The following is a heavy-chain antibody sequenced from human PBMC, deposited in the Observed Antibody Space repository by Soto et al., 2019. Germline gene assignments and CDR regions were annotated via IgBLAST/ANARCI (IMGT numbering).Heavy chain of an antibody. CDR3: AVPGHGHLAY. Sequence: SETLSLTCGVSGASIGTNNWWSWVRQPPGKGLEWIGEVYHSGTTNCNPSLKSRVTISIDKSKNQFSLRLTSMTAADTAVYYCAVPGHGHLAYCSQGTLVPGSS. CDR1: GASIGTNNW. J-gene: IGHJ4*02. V-gene: IGHV4-4*02. CDR2: VYHSGTT.